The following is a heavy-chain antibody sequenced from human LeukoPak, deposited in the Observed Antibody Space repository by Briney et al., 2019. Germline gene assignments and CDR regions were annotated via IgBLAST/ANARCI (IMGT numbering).Heavy chain of an antibody. Sequence: GGSLRLSCAASGFTFSSYAMSWVRQAPGKGLEWVSGISDSGGSTYYADPVKGRFTISRDNSKNSLYLQMNSLRAEDTAVYYCARDRRCSSTSCYYFDYWGQGTLVTVSS. D-gene: IGHD2-2*01. CDR1: GFTFSSYA. J-gene: IGHJ4*02. CDR2: ISDSGGST. V-gene: IGHV3-23*01. CDR3: ARDRRCSSTSCYYFDY.